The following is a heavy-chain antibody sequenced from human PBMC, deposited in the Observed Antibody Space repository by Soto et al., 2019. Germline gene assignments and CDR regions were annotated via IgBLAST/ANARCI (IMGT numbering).Heavy chain of an antibody. CDR2: TRNKANSYTT. CDR1: GFSFSDHY. CDR3: ARELMTTVTYFDY. D-gene: IGHD4-17*01. Sequence: HPGGSLRLSCAASGFSFSDHYMDWVRQAPGKGLEWVGHTRNKANSYTTEYAASVKGRFTISRDDSKNSLYLQMNSLKAEDTAVYYCARELMTTVTYFDYWGQGALVTVSS. V-gene: IGHV3-72*01. J-gene: IGHJ4*02.